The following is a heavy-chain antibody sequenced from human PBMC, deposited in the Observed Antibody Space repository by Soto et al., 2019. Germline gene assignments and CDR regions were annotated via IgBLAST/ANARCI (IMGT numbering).Heavy chain of an antibody. Sequence: QVQLEQSGAEVKKPGSSVKVSCKASVGTFKSYGFIWVRQAPGQGLEWMGGVIPVFGTTHYAQKFQGRVTITADESTSTASMELSSLRSEDTAVYYCARSRDISMTRGIIIPGGLDVWGQGTTVTVSS. D-gene: IGHD3-10*01. J-gene: IGHJ6*02. CDR2: VIPVFGTT. CDR1: VGTFKSYG. V-gene: IGHV1-69*01. CDR3: ARSRDISMTRGIIIPGGLDV.